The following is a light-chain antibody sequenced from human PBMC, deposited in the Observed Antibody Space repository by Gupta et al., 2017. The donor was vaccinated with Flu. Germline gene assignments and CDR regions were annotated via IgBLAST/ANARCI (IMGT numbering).Light chain of an antibody. Sequence: SSVLTQPPSGSVFPGQTATITCSGNKLGDKYASWYQQKAGQPPILILYHDAKRPSGSPERFSGSNSGNTATLTVSETQVEDEADYYCQAWDSGVVVFGGATKLTVL. CDR1: KLGDKY. CDR2: HDA. V-gene: IGLV3-1*01. CDR3: QAWDSGVVV. J-gene: IGLJ2*01.